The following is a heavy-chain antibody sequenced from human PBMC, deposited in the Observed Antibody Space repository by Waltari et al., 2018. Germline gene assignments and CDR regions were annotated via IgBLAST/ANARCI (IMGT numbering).Heavy chain of an antibody. CDR1: GGSISSYY. CDR2: IYYSGST. D-gene: IGHD3-16*02. J-gene: IGHJ5*02. CDR3: ARDLYDYVWGSYRYGWFDP. Sequence: QVQLQESGPGLVKPSETLSLTCTVSGGSISSYYWSWIRQPPAKGLEWIGYIYYSGSTNYNPSLKSRVTISVDTSKNQFSLKLSSVTAADTAVYYCARDLYDYVWGSYRYGWFDPWGQGTLVTVSS. V-gene: IGHV4-59*01.